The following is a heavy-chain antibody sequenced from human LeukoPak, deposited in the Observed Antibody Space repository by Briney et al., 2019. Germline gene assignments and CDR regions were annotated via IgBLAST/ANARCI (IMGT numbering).Heavy chain of an antibody. CDR3: ARVAMVRGPIRGAFDI. Sequence: GASVKVSCKASGYTFTSYGISWVRQAPGQGLGWMGWISAYNGNTNYAQKLQGRVTMTTDTSTSTAYMELRSLRSDDTAVYYCARVAMVRGPIRGAFDIWGQGTMVTVSS. V-gene: IGHV1-18*01. J-gene: IGHJ3*02. D-gene: IGHD3-10*01. CDR1: GYTFTSYG. CDR2: ISAYNGNT.